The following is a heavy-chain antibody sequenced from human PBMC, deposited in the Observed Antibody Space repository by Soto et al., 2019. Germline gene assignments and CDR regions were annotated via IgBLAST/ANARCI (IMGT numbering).Heavy chain of an antibody. V-gene: IGHV3-23*01. Sequence: PGGSLRLSCAASGFTFSSYAMSWVRQAPGKGLEWVSAISGSGGSTYYADSVKGRFTISRDNSKNTLYLQMNSLRAEDTAVYYCAKLVGFLGEPRLTIDYWGQGTLVTVSS. D-gene: IGHD3-16*01. J-gene: IGHJ4*02. CDR2: ISGSGGST. CDR1: GFTFSSYA. CDR3: AKLVGFLGEPRLTIDY.